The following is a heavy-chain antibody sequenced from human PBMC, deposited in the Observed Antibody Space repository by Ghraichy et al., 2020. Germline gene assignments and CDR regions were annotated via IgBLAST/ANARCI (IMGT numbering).Heavy chain of an antibody. V-gene: IGHV4-59*08. CDR3: ARHRGNRGDFDY. CDR2: IYYSGNS. CDR1: GGSISSYY. Sequence: SQTLSLTCTVSGGSISSYYWSWIRQTPGRGLEWTGYIYYSGNSNYNPSFKGRVTISVDTSKNQFSLKLRSVTAADTAVYYCARHRGNRGDFDYWGQGTLVTFSS. D-gene: IGHD3-10*01. J-gene: IGHJ4*02.